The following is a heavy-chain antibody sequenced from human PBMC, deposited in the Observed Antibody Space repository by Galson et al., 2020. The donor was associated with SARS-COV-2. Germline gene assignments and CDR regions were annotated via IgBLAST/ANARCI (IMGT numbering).Heavy chain of an antibody. CDR1: GFTFSSYA. V-gene: IGHV3-23*01. Sequence: GGSLRLSCAASGFTFSSYAMSWVRQAPGKGLEWVSAISGSGGSTYYADSVKGRFTISRDNSKNTLFLQMKSLRVEDTAVYYCAKSWSIVVAGTDSWGQGTLVTVSP. CDR2: ISGSGGST. D-gene: IGHD6-19*01. J-gene: IGHJ4*02. CDR3: AKSWSIVVAGTDS.